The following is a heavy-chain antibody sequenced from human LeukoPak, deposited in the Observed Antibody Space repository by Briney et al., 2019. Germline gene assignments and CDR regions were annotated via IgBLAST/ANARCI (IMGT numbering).Heavy chain of an antibody. CDR1: GFTFDDYA. D-gene: IGHD1-14*01. Sequence: GRSLRLSCAASGFTFDDYAMHWVRQAPGKGLEWVSGISWNSGSIGYADSVKGRFTISRDNAKNSLYLQMNSLRAEDTAVYYCARKGTDYYPGYGMDVWGQGTTVTVSS. V-gene: IGHV3-9*01. CDR2: ISWNSGSI. J-gene: IGHJ6*02. CDR3: ARKGTDYYPGYGMDV.